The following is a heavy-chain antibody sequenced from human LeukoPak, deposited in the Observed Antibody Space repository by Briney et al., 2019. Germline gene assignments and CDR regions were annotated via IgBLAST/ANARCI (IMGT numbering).Heavy chain of an antibody. CDR3: ARASIEGGFDY. CDR2: ISSSSSYT. Sequence: GGSLRLSCAASGFTFSDYYMSWIRQAPGKGLEWVSYISSSSSYTNYADSVKGRFTISRDNAKNSVYLQMNSLRAEDTAVYYCARASIEGGFDYWGQGTLVTVSS. CDR1: GFTFSDYY. V-gene: IGHV3-11*05. D-gene: IGHD2-21*01. J-gene: IGHJ4*02.